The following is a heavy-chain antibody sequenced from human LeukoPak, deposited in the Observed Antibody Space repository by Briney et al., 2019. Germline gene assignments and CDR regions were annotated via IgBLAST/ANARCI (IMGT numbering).Heavy chain of an antibody. D-gene: IGHD1-1*01. J-gene: IGHJ6*03. CDR2: IPYDGNKI. Sequence: GGSLRLSCAASGFTFSSYAMHWVRQAPGKGLEWVAIIPYDGNKIYYADSVKGRFTISRDNSENTLSLQMNSLRPEDTAVYYCARVEATTGRNYHYYYMDVWGKGTTVTVSS. CDR3: ARVEATTGRNYHYYYMDV. V-gene: IGHV3-30*04. CDR1: GFTFSSYA.